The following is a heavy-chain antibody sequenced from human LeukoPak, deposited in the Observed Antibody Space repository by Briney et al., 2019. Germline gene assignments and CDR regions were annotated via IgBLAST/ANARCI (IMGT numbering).Heavy chain of an antibody. CDR2: IRSSSSYI. Sequence: GGSLRLSCAASGFNFSSYGMNWVRQAPGKGLEWVSSIRSSSSYIYYADSVKGRFTISRDNAKNSLYLQMNSLRAEDTAVYYCARDSSSSGWYGGDYFDYWGQGTLVTVSS. D-gene: IGHD6-19*01. J-gene: IGHJ4*02. CDR1: GFNFSSYG. CDR3: ARDSSSSGWYGGDYFDY. V-gene: IGHV3-21*01.